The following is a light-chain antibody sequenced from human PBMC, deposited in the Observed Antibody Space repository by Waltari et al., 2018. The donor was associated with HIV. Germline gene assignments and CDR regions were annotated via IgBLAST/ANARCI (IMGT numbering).Light chain of an antibody. J-gene: IGKJ1*01. CDR1: QSLIHYSNYNNY. V-gene: IGKV4-1*01. CDR2: WAS. Sequence: DIVVTPSPDSLAVSLGERATINCNYSQSLIHYSNYNNYLAWYQQKPGQPPKLLIYWASTRAAGVPDRFNGSGSGTDFSLTITSLQAEDVAVYYCQQYSSPPRTFGQGTKVEIK. CDR3: QQYSSPPRT.